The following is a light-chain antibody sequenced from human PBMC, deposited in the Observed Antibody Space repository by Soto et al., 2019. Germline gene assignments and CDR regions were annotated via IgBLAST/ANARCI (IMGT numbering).Light chain of an antibody. Sequence: QSVLTQPASVSGSPAQSLAISCTGTSRDVGGYNYVSWYQQHPGKAPKLMIYDVSNRPSGVSDRFSGSKSGNTASLTISGLQAEDEADYYCSSYTTSSTYVFGTGTKVTVL. CDR1: SRDVGGYNY. CDR2: DVS. V-gene: IGLV2-14*01. CDR3: SSYTTSSTYV. J-gene: IGLJ1*01.